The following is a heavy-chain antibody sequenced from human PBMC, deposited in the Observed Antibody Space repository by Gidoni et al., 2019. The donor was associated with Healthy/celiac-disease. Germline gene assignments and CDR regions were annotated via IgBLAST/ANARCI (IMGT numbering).Heavy chain of an antibody. CDR3: AREIVVVPAAMQDYYYGMDV. CDR2: IYDSRST. J-gene: IGHJ6*02. V-gene: IGHV4-30-4*01. Sequence: QVQLQESGPGLVKPSQTLSLNCTISGGSVSSGDYYCRWICKPPGKGLEWIGYIYDSRSTYYNPSIKSRVTISVDTSKNKFALKLSAVTAADTAVYYCAREIVVVPAAMQDYYYGMDVWGQGTNVTVSS. CDR1: GGSVSSGDYY. D-gene: IGHD2-2*01.